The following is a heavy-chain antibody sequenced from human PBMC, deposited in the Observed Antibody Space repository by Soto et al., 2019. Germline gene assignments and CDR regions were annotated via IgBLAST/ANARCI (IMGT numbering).Heavy chain of an antibody. J-gene: IGHJ4*02. V-gene: IGHV3-30*18. CDR2: ISYDGTNK. Sequence: QVKLVESGGGVVQPGRSLRLSCAASGFSFGRYGMHWVRQAPGKGLEWVAVISYDGTNKDYADSVKGRFTISRDNSKNMLYMQMNSLRAEDTAVYYCAKEYVGPVDYWGQGTLVTVSS. CDR3: AKEYVGPVDY. CDR1: GFSFGRYG. D-gene: IGHD2-15*01.